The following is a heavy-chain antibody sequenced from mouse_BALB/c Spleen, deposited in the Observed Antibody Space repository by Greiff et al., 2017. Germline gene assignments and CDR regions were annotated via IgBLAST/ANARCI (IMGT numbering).Heavy chain of an antibody. V-gene: IGHV2-9*02. CDR1: GFSLTSYG. J-gene: IGHJ4*01. Sequence: QVQLKESGPGLVAPSQSLSITCTVSGFSLTSYGVHWVRQPPGKGLEWLGVIWAGGSTNYNSALMSRLSISKDNSKSQVFLKMNSLQTDDTAMYYCARGRDYVGGAMDYWGQGTSVTVSS. D-gene: IGHD1-1*01. CDR2: IWAGGST. CDR3: ARGRDYVGGAMDY.